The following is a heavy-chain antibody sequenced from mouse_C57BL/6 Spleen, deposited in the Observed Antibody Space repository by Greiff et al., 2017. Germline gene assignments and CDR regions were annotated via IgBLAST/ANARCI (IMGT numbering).Heavy chain of an antibody. D-gene: IGHD2-4*01. V-gene: IGHV5-4*01. J-gene: IGHJ2*01. CDR1: GFTFSSYA. CDR3: ARGDYDGYYFDY. CDR2: ISDGGSYT. Sequence: EVQLVESGGGLVKPGGSLKLSCAASGFTFSSYAMSWVRQTPEKRLEWVATISDGGSYTYYPDNVKGRFTISRDNAKNNLYLQMSHLKSEDTAMYHGARGDYDGYYFDYWGQGTTLTVSS.